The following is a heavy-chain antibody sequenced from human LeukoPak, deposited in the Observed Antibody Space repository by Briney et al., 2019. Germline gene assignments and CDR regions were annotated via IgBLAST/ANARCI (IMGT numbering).Heavy chain of an antibody. CDR1: GFTFEDYA. Sequence: GGSLRLSCAASGFTFEDYAMHWVRQGPGKGLEWVSGISWNSDNIEYADSVKGRFTISRDNAKKTLYLQMNSLRAEDTAIYYCAKTRSWYYFDYWGQGTLVTVSS. CDR2: ISWNSDNI. V-gene: IGHV3-9*01. D-gene: IGHD6-13*01. J-gene: IGHJ4*02. CDR3: AKTRSWYYFDY.